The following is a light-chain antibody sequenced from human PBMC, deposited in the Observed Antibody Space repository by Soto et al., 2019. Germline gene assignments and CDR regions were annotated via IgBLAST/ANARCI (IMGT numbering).Light chain of an antibody. CDR2: DAS. CDR1: QTISSY. Sequence: DIQMTQSPSSLSASVGDRVTITCRASQTISSYLNWYQQKPGKAPNLLIYDASTLQSGVPSRFSGSESGTDFTLTISSLRPEDFATYYCQQSYSTPLTFGQGTKVDIK. J-gene: IGKJ1*01. CDR3: QQSYSTPLT. V-gene: IGKV1-39*01.